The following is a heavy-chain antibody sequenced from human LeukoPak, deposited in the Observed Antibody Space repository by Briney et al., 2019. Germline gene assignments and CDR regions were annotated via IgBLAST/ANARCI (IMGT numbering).Heavy chain of an antibody. CDR3: AKNPLDWLLYGPATSNWFDP. D-gene: IGHD3-9*01. CDR2: ISYDGSNE. V-gene: IGHV3-30*04. CDR1: GFTLCSSV. Sequence: PGGSLRLSCAASGFTLCSSVMHWVGQAPGKGPEWVAVISYDGSNEYYSDSVKGRFTISRDNSKNTLYLQMNSLRAEDTAVYYCAKNPLDWLLYGPATSNWFDPWGQGTLVTVSS. J-gene: IGHJ5*02.